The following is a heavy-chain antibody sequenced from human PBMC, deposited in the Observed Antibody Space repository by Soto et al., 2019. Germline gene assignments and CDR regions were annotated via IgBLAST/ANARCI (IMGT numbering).Heavy chain of an antibody. Sequence: PGGSLRLSCAASGFTFSSYAMHWVRQAPGKGLEWVAVISQDGSDKHYVDSVKGRFTISRDNSKNTLYLQVNSLRAEDTAVYYSALGGIVVTGNWFDPWGQGILVTVSS. V-gene: IGHV3-30*03. D-gene: IGHD3-22*01. CDR2: ISQDGSDK. J-gene: IGHJ5*02. CDR1: GFTFSSYA. CDR3: ALGGIVVTGNWFDP.